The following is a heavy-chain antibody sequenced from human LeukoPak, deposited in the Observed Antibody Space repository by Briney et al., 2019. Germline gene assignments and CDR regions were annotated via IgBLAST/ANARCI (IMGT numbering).Heavy chain of an antibody. CDR3: ARGPQAGSRTRKFDY. Sequence: SETLSLTCTVSGGSISSYYWSWIRQPPGKGLEWIGYIYYSGSTNYNPSLKSRVTISVDTSKNQFSLKLSSVTAADTAVNYCARGPQAGSRTRKFDYWGQGTLVTVSS. CDR1: GGSISSYY. J-gene: IGHJ4*02. CDR2: IYYSGST. V-gene: IGHV4-59*01. D-gene: IGHD1-1*01.